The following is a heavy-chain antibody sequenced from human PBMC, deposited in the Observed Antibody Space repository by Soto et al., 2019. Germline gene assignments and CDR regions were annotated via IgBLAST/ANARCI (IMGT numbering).Heavy chain of an antibody. Sequence: GASVKVSCKASGYTFTNYNINWVRQATGQGLECMGWMNPNSGSTGYEQKFQGRVTMTRNNSISTAYMELSSLRSEDTAVYYWGSSIVGATTAAFDIWGQGTMVTVSS. CDR2: MNPNSGST. J-gene: IGHJ3*02. V-gene: IGHV1-8*01. D-gene: IGHD1-26*01. CDR1: GYTFTNYN. CDR3: GSSIVGATTAAFDI.